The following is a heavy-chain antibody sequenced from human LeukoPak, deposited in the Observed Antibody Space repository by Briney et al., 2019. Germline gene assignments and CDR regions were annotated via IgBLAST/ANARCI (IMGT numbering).Heavy chain of an antibody. Sequence: GGSLRLSCAASGFTFSSYAMHWVRQAPGKGLEWVAVISYDGSNKYYADSVKGRFTISRDNSKNTLYLQMNSLRAEDTAVYYCAKEHMAATRITIFGVVITAIIDYWGQGTLVTVSS. D-gene: IGHD3-3*01. J-gene: IGHJ4*02. CDR2: ISYDGSNK. CDR3: AKEHMAATRITIFGVVITAIIDY. CDR1: GFTFSSYA. V-gene: IGHV3-30-3*01.